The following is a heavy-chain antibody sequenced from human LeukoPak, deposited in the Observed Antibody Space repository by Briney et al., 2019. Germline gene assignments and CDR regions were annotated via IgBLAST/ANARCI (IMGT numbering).Heavy chain of an antibody. V-gene: IGHV3-23*01. Sequence: GGSLRLSCAASGFSFGSYAMNWVRQAPGKGLEWVSGISGGGGSTYYADSVKGRFTISRDNAKNSLYLQMNSLRAEDTALYYCAKPLRGRTRNLETPDAFDIWGQGTMVTVSS. CDR3: AKPLRGRTRNLETPDAFDI. D-gene: IGHD1-14*01. CDR2: ISGGGGST. CDR1: GFSFGSYA. J-gene: IGHJ3*02.